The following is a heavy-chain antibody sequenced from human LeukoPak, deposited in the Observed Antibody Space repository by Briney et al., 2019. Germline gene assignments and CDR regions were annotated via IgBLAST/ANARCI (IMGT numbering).Heavy chain of an antibody. Sequence: PGGSLRLSCAASGFTFRSYWMNWVRQAPGKGLEWVSRINRDGSSTCYADSLKGRFTISRDNAKNSLYLQMNSLRADDTAVYFCARGGNRMKEFWGQGTLVTVSS. V-gene: IGHV3-74*01. CDR3: ARGGNRMKEF. CDR1: GFTFRSYW. CDR2: INRDGSST. J-gene: IGHJ4*02. D-gene: IGHD1-14*01.